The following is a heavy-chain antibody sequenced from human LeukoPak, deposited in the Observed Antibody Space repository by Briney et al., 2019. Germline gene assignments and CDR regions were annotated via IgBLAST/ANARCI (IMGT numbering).Heavy chain of an antibody. Sequence: PSETLSLTCAVSGYSISSGYYWGWIRQPPGKGLEWIGSIYHSGSTYYNPSLKSRVTISVDTSKNQFSLKLSSVTAADTAVYYCARHKGRVYGGTTFDYWGQGTLVTVSS. CDR2: IYHSGST. CDR3: ARHKGRVYGGTTFDY. CDR1: GYSISSGYY. V-gene: IGHV4-38-2*01. J-gene: IGHJ4*02. D-gene: IGHD4-23*01.